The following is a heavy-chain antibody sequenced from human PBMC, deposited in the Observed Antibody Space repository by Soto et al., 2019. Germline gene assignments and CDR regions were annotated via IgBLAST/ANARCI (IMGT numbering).Heavy chain of an antibody. D-gene: IGHD2-8*02. CDR3: ARGNFGGVFDY. CDR1: GFTFNTYG. V-gene: IGHV3-33*01. Sequence: QVQLVESGGGVVQPGRSLRLSCAASGFTFNTYGMHWVRQAPGKGLEWVAVIWYDGSNEYYGDSVKGRFTISRDKSKNTLNLHMNSLRVEDTAVYYCARGNFGGVFDYWGRGTLVTVSS. CDR2: IWYDGSNE. J-gene: IGHJ4*02.